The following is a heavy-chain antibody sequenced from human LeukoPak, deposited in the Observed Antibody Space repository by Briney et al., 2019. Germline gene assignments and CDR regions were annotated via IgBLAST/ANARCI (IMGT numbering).Heavy chain of an antibody. J-gene: IGHJ4*02. CDR1: GGSISSSSYY. V-gene: IGHV4-39*07. Sequence: SETLSLTCTVSGGSISSSSYYWGWIRQPPGKGLEWIGSIYYSGSTYYNPSLKSRVTISVDTSKNQFSLKLSSVTAADTAVYYCARLVGVAAAGIFDYWGQGTLVTVSS. CDR2: IYYSGST. CDR3: ARLVGVAAAGIFDY. D-gene: IGHD6-13*01.